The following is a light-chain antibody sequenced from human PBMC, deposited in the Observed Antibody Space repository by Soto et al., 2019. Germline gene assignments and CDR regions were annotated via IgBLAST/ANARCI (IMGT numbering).Light chain of an antibody. CDR3: QQLNSSPWT. CDR2: AAS. CDR1: QGISSY. V-gene: IGKV1-9*01. Sequence: IQMTQSPSSLSASVGDRVTITCGASQGISSYLAWYQQKPGKAPKLLIYAASTLQSGVPSRVRGSGEGTDVTRTISSLQHEDFATYYCQQLNSSPWTFGQGTKVDIK. J-gene: IGKJ1*01.